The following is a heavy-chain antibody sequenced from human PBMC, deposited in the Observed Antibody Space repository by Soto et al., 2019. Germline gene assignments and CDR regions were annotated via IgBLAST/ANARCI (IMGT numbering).Heavy chain of an antibody. V-gene: IGHV5-51*01. CDR3: ARLSHCSSTSCYGPFDY. CDR1: GGRCAGYG. J-gene: IGHJ4*02. D-gene: IGHD2-2*01. Sequence: HVVLMRISCRGAGGRCAGYGGGWVRQIPGKGLEWMGIIYPGDSDTRYSPSFQGQVTISADKSISTAYLQWSSLKASDTAMYYCARLSHCSSTSCYGPFDYWGQGTLVTVSS. CDR2: IYPGDSDT.